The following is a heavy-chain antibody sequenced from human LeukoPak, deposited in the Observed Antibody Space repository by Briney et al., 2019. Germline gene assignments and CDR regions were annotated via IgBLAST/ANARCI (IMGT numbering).Heavy chain of an antibody. Sequence: SETLSLTCTVSGGSISSYYWSWIRQPPGKGLEWIGRIYTSGSTNYNPSLKSRVTISVDTSKNQFSLKLSSVTAADTAVYYCARDIAHSGSYRRFDYWGQGTLVTVSS. V-gene: IGHV4-4*08. CDR1: GGSISSYY. CDR3: ARDIAHSGSYRRFDY. J-gene: IGHJ4*02. CDR2: IYTSGST. D-gene: IGHD1-26*01.